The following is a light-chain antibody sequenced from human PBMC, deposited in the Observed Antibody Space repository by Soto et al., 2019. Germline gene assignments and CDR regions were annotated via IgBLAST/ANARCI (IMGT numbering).Light chain of an antibody. CDR2: EVS. CDR3: QQRSNSIT. J-gene: IGKJ5*01. Sequence: IGLKQSPATLSLYPQERAPLYCMASQSVNSDLAWFQQKPGQAPRLLIYEVSNRATGIPARFSGSGSGTDFTLTISSLEPEDFAVYYCQQRSNSITFGQGTRLEI. CDR1: QSVNSD. V-gene: IGKV3-11*01.